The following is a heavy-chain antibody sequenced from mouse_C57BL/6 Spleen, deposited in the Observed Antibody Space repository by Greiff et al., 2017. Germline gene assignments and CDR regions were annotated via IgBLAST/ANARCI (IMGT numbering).Heavy chain of an antibody. CDR2: IYPGDGDT. CDR1: GYAFSSSW. CDR3: AREDTTVVATPPFDY. V-gene: IGHV1-82*01. J-gene: IGHJ2*01. Sequence: QVQLKESGPELVKPGASVKISCKASGYAFSSSWMNWVKQRPGKGLEWIGRIYPGDGDTNYNGKFKGKATLTADKSSSTAYMQLSSLTSEDSAVYFCAREDTTVVATPPFDYWGQGTTLTVSS. D-gene: IGHD1-1*01.